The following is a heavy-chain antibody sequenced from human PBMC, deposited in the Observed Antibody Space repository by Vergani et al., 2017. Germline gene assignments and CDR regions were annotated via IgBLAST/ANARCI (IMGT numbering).Heavy chain of an antibody. D-gene: IGHD5-12*01. CDR2: ISASGGST. Sequence: EVQLLESGGGLVQPGESLRLSCTVSGFTFTSYGISWVRQAPGKGLEWVSGISASGGSTYYTDSVKGRFIISRDSSKNTLYLQMNSLSAGDTAVYYCAKANPRNSGYDYLYYYHAMDVWGQGTTVTVSS. J-gene: IGHJ6*02. CDR3: AKANPRNSGYDYLYYYHAMDV. V-gene: IGHV3-23*01. CDR1: GFTFTSYG.